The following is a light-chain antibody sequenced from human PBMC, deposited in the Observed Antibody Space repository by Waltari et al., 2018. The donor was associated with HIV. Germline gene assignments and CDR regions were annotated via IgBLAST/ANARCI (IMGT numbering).Light chain of an antibody. CDR1: NTDVGGYNY. Sequence: QSALTQPASVSGSPGQSITISCTGSNTDVGGYNYVSWYQQHPGKAPQLMIYEVSNRPSGVSNRFSGSKSGNTASLTISGLQTEDEADYYCSSYTSSNTLVFGGGTKLTVL. J-gene: IGLJ2*01. CDR2: EVS. CDR3: SSYTSSNTLV. V-gene: IGLV2-14*03.